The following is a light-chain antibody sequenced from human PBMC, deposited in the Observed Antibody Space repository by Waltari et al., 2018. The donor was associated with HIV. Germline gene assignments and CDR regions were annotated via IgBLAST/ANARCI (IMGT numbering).Light chain of an antibody. Sequence: QSVLTQPPSASGTPGQRVTIPCSGSSSNTGSNYACWFQQLPGTAPKLLIYRNNQRPSGVPDRFSGSKSGTSASLAISGLRSEDEADYYCAAWDDSLSGLVVFGGGTKLTVL. CDR2: RNN. CDR1: SSNTGSNY. V-gene: IGLV1-47*01. J-gene: IGLJ2*01. CDR3: AAWDDSLSGLVV.